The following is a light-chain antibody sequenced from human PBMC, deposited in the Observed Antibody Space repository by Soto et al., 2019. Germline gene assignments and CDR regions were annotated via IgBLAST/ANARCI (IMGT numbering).Light chain of an antibody. J-gene: IGKJ4*02. Sequence: DIQLTQSPSTLSGSVGDRVTIFLNWYHQKPGRAHNLLVYGASTLQEGVPSRFTGSGSGTDYILTISGLQPEDFGTYYCQQSYSAPPLTCGAGTKVDIK. V-gene: IGKV1-39*01. CDR2: GAS. CDR1: F. CDR3: QQSYSAPPLT.